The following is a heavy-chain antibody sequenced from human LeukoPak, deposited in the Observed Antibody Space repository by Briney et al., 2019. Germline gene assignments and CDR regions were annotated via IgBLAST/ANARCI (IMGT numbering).Heavy chain of an antibody. CDR1: GGSISSYY. CDR3: ATSTSGYSYAKL. Sequence: SETLSPTCTVSGGSISSYYWSWIRQPPGKGLEWIGYIYYSGSTNYNPSLKSRVTIPVDTSKNQFSLKLSSVTAADAAVYYCATSTSGYSYAKLWGQGNLVTGS. CDR2: IYYSGST. D-gene: IGHD5-18*01. V-gene: IGHV4-59*01. J-gene: IGHJ4*02.